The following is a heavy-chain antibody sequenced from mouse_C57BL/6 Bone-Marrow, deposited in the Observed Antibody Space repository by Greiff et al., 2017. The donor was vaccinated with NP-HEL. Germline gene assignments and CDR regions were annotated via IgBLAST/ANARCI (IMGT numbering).Heavy chain of an antibody. CDR1: GYAFSSYW. V-gene: IGHV1-80*01. CDR2: IYPGDGDT. Sequence: VQLQESGAELVKPGASVKISCKASGYAFSSYWMNWVKQRPGKGLGWIGQIYPGDGDTNYNGKFKDKASLTADKSSSTAYMQLSSLTSEDSAVYFCARGAYWGQGTLVTVSA. J-gene: IGHJ3*01. CDR3: ARGAY.